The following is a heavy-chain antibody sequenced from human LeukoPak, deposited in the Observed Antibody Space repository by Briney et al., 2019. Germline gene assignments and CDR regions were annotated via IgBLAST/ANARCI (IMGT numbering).Heavy chain of an antibody. Sequence: SGGSLRLSCAASGFIFSDHYMDWVRQAPGKGLEWVARSRNKANSYSTVYAASVQGRFTISRDESKNSLYLQMNSLITEDTAVYFCARGFHSFDIWGQGTMVTVSS. CDR2: SRNKANSYST. V-gene: IGHV3-72*01. J-gene: IGHJ3*02. CDR1: GFIFSDHY. CDR3: ARGFHSFDI.